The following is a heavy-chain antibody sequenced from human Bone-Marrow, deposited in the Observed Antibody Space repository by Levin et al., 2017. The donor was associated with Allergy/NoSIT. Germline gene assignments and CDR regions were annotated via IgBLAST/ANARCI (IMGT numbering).Heavy chain of an antibody. V-gene: IGHV2-5*01. Sequence: SGPTLVKPTQTLTLTCTFSGFSLSTSGVGVGWIRQPPGKALEWLALIYWNDDKRYSPSLKSRLTITKDTSKNQVVLTMTNMDPVDTATYYCAHRPGGPSVVPAARPYYYDGMDGWGQGTTVTVSS. J-gene: IGHJ6*02. D-gene: IGHD2-2*02. CDR1: GFSLSTSGVG. CDR3: AHRPGGPSVVPAARPYYYDGMDG. CDR2: IYWNDDK.